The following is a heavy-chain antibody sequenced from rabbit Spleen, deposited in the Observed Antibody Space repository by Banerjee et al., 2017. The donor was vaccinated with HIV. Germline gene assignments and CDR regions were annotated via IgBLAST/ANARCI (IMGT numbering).Heavy chain of an antibody. J-gene: IGHJ3*01. CDR2: INTGDVST. D-gene: IGHD6-1*01. CDR1: GFSFSNSV. Sequence: EESGGDLVKPEGSLTLTCTASGFSFSNSVYMSWVRQAPGKGLEWIACINTGDVSTFYASWVNGRFTITSNTNQNTVTLQMTSLTAADTATYFCARDKAAYISYGYVTDSLWGQGTLVTVS. CDR3: ARDKAAYISYGYVTDSL. V-gene: IGHV1S47*01.